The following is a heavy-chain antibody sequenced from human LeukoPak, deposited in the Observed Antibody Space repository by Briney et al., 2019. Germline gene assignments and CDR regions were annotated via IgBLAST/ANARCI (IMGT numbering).Heavy chain of an antibody. CDR1: GFTFSTYT. J-gene: IGHJ4*02. V-gene: IGHV3-21*01. Sequence: GGSLRLSCVASGFTFSTYTMNWVRQAPGKGLEWVSSITSSSNYIFYADSVKGRFTISRDNAKNSLYLQMNSLRAEDTAVYYCARVAGESRDYWGQGTLVTLSS. CDR2: ITSSSNYI. CDR3: ARVAGESRDY.